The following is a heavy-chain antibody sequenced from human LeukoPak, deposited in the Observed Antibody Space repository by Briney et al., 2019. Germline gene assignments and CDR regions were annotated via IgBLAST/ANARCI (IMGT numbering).Heavy chain of an antibody. Sequence: PGGSLRLSCAASGFIFTNYAMSWVRQAPGKGLEWVSAISETGGTIHYADSVRGRFIISRDNSKNTLYLQMNSLRAEDTAVYYCAREMTIITYSFDSWGQGTLVTVSS. CDR3: AREMTIITYSFDS. CDR1: GFIFTNYA. V-gene: IGHV3-23*01. D-gene: IGHD5-24*01. CDR2: ISETGGTI. J-gene: IGHJ4*02.